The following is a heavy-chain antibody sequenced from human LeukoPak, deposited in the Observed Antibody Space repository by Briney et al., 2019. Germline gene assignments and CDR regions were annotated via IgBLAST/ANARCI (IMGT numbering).Heavy chain of an antibody. CDR3: AGKMVPEYYYYYGMDV. V-gene: IGHV1-69*13. J-gene: IGHJ6*02. CDR1: GCTFTSYG. CDR2: IIPIFGTA. Sequence: SVKVSCKASGCTFTSYGISWVRQAPGQGLEWMGGIIPIFGTANYAQKFQGRVTITADESTSTAYMELSSLRSEDTAVYYCAGKMVPEYYYYYGMDVWGQGTTVTVSS. D-gene: IGHD4/OR15-4a*01.